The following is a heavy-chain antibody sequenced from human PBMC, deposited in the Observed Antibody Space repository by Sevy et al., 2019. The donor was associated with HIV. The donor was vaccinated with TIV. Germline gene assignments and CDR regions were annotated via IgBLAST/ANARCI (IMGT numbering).Heavy chain of an antibody. D-gene: IGHD3-10*02. V-gene: IGHV3-33*01. CDR3: ARDVRGEGVRPGDLDY. Sequence: GGSLRLSCAASGFTFSSYGMQWVRQAPGKGLEWVSVIWNDGSNKYYADSVKGRFPTSRDNSSNTLYLQMNSLRAEDTAVYYCARDVRGEGVRPGDLDYWGQGTLVTVSS. J-gene: IGHJ4*02. CDR2: IWNDGSNK. CDR1: GFTFSSYG.